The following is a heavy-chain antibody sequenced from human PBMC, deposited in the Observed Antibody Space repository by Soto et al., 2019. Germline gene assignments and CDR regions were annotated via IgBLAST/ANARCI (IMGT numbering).Heavy chain of an antibody. CDR2: INQDGSER. CDR3: VCGVYFFVY. D-gene: IGHD2-8*02. Sequence: EVQLVESGGGLVQPGGSLRLPCAASGFTFSTYWMTWVRQPPGKGLVWVASINQDGSERYYVDSVRGRFTISRDNAKNSLYLQVNSLRAEDTAVYYCVCGVYFFVYWGQGSLVTVST. J-gene: IGHJ4*02. CDR1: GFTFSTYW. V-gene: IGHV3-7*01.